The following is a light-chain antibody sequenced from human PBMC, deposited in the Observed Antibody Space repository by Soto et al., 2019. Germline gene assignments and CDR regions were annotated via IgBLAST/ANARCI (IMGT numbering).Light chain of an antibody. J-gene: IGKJ5*01. V-gene: IGKV3-15*01. CDR2: GAS. CDR3: QQRSNWHSIT. CDR1: QSISRN. Sequence: EIVMTPSPATLSVSPGDRVTLSCRASQSISRNLAWYQQRPGQAPRLLIYGASTRATGIPAWFSGSGSGTEFTLTISSLQSEDFAVYYCQQRSNWHSITFGQGTRLEIK.